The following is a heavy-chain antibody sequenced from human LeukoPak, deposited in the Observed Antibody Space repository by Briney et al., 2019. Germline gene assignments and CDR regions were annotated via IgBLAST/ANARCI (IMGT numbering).Heavy chain of an antibody. Sequence: ASVKVSCKASGYTFTGYYIHWVRQAPGQGLEWMGRINPNSGGTNYAHKFQGRVTMTRDTSISTAYLELSRLRSDDTAVYYGARGSSWYPFEYWGQGTLVTVSS. D-gene: IGHD6-13*01. J-gene: IGHJ4*02. CDR2: INPNSGGT. V-gene: IGHV1-2*06. CDR1: GYTFTGYY. CDR3: ARGSSWYPFEY.